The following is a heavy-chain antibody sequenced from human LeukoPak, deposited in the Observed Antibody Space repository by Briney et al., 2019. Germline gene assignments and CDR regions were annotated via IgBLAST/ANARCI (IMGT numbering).Heavy chain of an antibody. D-gene: IGHD3-10*01. V-gene: IGHV3-23*01. CDR1: GFTFSNYA. CDR3: ARSGYGSGSYYNVGDY. Sequence: GGSLRLSCAASGFTFSNYAMSWVRQAPGKGLEWVSGISGDGGSTYYVDSVKGRFTISRDNAKNSLYLQMNSLRAEDTAVYYCARSGYGSGSYYNVGDYWGQGTLVTVSS. CDR2: ISGDGGST. J-gene: IGHJ4*02.